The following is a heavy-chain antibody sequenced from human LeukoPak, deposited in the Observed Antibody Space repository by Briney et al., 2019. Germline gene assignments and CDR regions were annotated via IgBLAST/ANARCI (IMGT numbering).Heavy chain of an antibody. D-gene: IGHD2-15*01. Sequence: GGSLRLSCAASGFTFSSYWMHWVRQAPGKGLVWVSRINSDGSSTSYADSVKGRLTISRDNAKNTLYLQMNSLRAEDTAVYYCARTPYCSGGSCYPYYYYGMDVWGQGTTVTVSS. J-gene: IGHJ6*02. CDR2: INSDGSST. V-gene: IGHV3-74*01. CDR3: ARTPYCSGGSCYPYYYYGMDV. CDR1: GFTFSSYW.